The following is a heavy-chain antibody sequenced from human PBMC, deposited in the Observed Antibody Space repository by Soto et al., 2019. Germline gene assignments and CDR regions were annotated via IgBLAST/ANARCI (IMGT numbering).Heavy chain of an antibody. CDR3: ARDLDGYCSGGSCSPGDFDY. CDR1: GYTFTSYG. V-gene: IGHV1-18*01. D-gene: IGHD2-15*01. J-gene: IGHJ4*02. Sequence: QVQLVQSGAEVKKPGASVKVSCKASGYTFTSYGISWVRQAPGQGLEWMGWISAYNGNTNYAQKLKGRVTLPTDTSTSTAYMELRSLRSDDTAVYYCARDLDGYCSGGSCSPGDFDYWGQGTLVTVSS. CDR2: ISAYNGNT.